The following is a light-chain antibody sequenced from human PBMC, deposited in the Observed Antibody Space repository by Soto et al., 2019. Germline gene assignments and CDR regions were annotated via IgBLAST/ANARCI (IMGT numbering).Light chain of an antibody. J-gene: IGKJ4*01. CDR2: WAS. Sequence: DIVMTQSPEFLAVSLGERATINCKSSQSVLWPSNNKNYLAWYQHKPGQPPKLLIYWASTRESVVPDRFSGSGSGTDFTLTISSLQAEDVAAYYCQQYYATPLTFGGGTKVE. CDR3: QQYYATPLT. CDR1: QSVLWPSNNKNY. V-gene: IGKV4-1*01.